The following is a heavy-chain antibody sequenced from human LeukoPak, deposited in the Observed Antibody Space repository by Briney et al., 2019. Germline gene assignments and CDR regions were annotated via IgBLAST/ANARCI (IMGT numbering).Heavy chain of an antibody. J-gene: IGHJ4*02. D-gene: IGHD6-13*01. CDR2: MNPNSGNT. CDR1: GYTFTSYD. CDR3: ARSDIAAAGNDY. V-gene: IGHV1-8*03. Sequence: ASVKVSCKASGYTFTSYDIHWLRPAAAKGLAWMGWMNPNSGNTGYAQKFQGRVTITRNTSISTAYMELSSLRSEDTAVYYCARSDIAAAGNDYWGQGTLVTVSS.